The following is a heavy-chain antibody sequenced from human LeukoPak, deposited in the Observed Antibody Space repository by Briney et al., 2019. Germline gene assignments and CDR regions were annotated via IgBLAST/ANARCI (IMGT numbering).Heavy chain of an antibody. Sequence: ASVKVSWKASGGTFSSHDISWVRQAPGQGLEWMGGITPIFGTAVYAQKFQGRVTITAVESMSTVYMELSSLRSEDTAIYYCARGWLAETTVVTPYNYWGQGTLVTVSS. CDR3: ARGWLAETTVVTPYNY. J-gene: IGHJ4*02. CDR1: GGTFSSHD. CDR2: ITPIFGTA. D-gene: IGHD4-23*01. V-gene: IGHV1-69*13.